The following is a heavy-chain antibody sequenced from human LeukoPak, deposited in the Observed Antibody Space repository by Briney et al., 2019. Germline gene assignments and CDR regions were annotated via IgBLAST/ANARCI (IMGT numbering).Heavy chain of an antibody. CDR2: ISSGSSYI. CDR3: AELGITMIGGV. Sequence: GGSLRLSCAASGFTFSSYSMNWVRQAPGKGLEWVSSISSGSSYIYYADSVKGRFTISRDNAKNSLYLQINSLRAEDTDVYYCAELGITMIGGVWGKGTTVTISS. J-gene: IGHJ6*04. V-gene: IGHV3-21*01. CDR1: GFTFSSYS. D-gene: IGHD3-10*02.